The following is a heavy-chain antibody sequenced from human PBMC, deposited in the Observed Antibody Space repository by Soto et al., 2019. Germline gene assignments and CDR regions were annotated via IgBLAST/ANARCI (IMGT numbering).Heavy chain of an antibody. CDR3: ASYSSSSVYYYYGMDV. Sequence: GGSLRLSCAASGFTFSSYWMHWVRQAPGKGLVWVSRINSDGSSTGYADSVKGRFTISRDNAKNTLYLQMNSLRAEDTAVYYCASYSSSSVYYYYGMDVWGQGTTVTVSS. V-gene: IGHV3-74*01. J-gene: IGHJ6*02. D-gene: IGHD6-6*01. CDR2: INSDGSST. CDR1: GFTFSSYW.